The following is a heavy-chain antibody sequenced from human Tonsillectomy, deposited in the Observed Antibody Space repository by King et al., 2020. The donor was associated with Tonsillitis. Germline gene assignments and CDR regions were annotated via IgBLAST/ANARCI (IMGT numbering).Heavy chain of an antibody. J-gene: IGHJ4*02. CDR3: ARVRYDSRGYYYVDC. V-gene: IGHV3-21*01. Sequence: VQLVESGGGLVKPGGSLRLSCAASGFTFSIYSMNWVRQAPGKGLEWVSSIRSSSSYIYYADSVKGRFTISRDNAKNSLYLQMNSLRAEDTAVYYCARVRYDSRGYYYVDCWGQGTLVTVSS. CDR2: IRSSSSYI. D-gene: IGHD3-22*01. CDR1: GFTFSIYS.